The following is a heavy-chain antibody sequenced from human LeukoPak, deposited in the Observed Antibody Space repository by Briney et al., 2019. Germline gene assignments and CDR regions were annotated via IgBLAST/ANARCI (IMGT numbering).Heavy chain of an antibody. Sequence: SETLSLTCTVSGGSISSTGYYWGWLRQPPGKGLDSIGSISYSGSTLYNPSLKSRVTISVDTSKKQFSLKLSSVTAAYTAVYYCASFSYSSGWYDYWGQGTLVTVSS. CDR1: GGSISSTGYY. J-gene: IGHJ4*02. V-gene: IGHV4-39*01. D-gene: IGHD6-19*01. CDR2: ISYSGST. CDR3: ASFSYSSGWYDY.